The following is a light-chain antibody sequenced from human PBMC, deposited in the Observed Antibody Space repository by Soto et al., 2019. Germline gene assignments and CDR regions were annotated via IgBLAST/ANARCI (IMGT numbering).Light chain of an antibody. V-gene: IGKV1-5*03. CDR2: KAS. CDR3: QHYNSYSEA. Sequence: DIQMTQSPSTLSGSVGDRVTITCRASQTISSWLAWYQQKPGKAPKLLIYKASTLKSGVPSRFSGSGSGTEITLTLSSLAPDDFATYYCQHYNSYSEAFGQGTKVELK. CDR1: QTISSW. J-gene: IGKJ1*01.